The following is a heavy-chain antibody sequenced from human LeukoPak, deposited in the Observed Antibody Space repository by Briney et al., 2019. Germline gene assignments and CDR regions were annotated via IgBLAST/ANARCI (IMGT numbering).Heavy chain of an antibody. V-gene: IGHV4-59*08. J-gene: IGHJ4*02. D-gene: IGHD6-19*01. CDR3: ARHRVAVASFDY. CDR1: GGSISSYY. CDR2: IYYSGST. Sequence: SETLSLTCTVSGGSISSYYWSWVRQPPGKGLEWIGYIYYSGSTNYNPSLKSQVTISVDTSKNQFSLKLSSVTAADTAVYYCARHRVAVASFDYWGQGTLVTVSS.